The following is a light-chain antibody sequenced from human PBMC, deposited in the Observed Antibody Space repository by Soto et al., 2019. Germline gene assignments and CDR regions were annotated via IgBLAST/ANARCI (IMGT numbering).Light chain of an antibody. V-gene: IGKV3-11*01. CDR1: QSVNSY. J-gene: IGKJ4*01. CDR2: DAS. CDR3: QQRSNWPLT. Sequence: EIVLTQSPATLSLSPGERATLSCRASQSVNSYLAWYLQKPGQAPRLLIYDASNRATGILGRFSGSGSGTDFTLTVSSLEPEDFAVYYCQQRSNWPLTFGGGTKVEIK.